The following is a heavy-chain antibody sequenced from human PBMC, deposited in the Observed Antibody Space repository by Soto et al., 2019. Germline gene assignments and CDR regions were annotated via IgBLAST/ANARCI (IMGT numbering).Heavy chain of an antibody. Sequence: ASVKVSCKASGYTFTSYGISWVRQAPGQGLEWMGWISAYNGNTNYAQKLQGRVTMTTDTSTSTAYMELRSLRSDDTAVYYCARDMSTPLPTWNYYYYYGMDVWGQGTTVTVSS. CDR1: GYTFTSYG. J-gene: IGHJ6*02. CDR2: ISAYNGNT. D-gene: IGHD1-1*01. CDR3: ARDMSTPLPTWNYYYYYGMDV. V-gene: IGHV1-18*04.